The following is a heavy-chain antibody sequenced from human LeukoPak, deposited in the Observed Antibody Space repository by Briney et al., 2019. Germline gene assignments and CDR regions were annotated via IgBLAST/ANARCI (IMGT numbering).Heavy chain of an antibody. CDR1: GFTFSSYS. D-gene: IGHD3-3*01. J-gene: IGHJ3*01. V-gene: IGHV3-21*01. CDR2: ISSSSSYI. Sequence: GGSLRLSCAASGFTFSSYSMNWVRQAPGKGLEWVSSISSSSSYIYYADSVKGRFTISRDNAKNSLYLQMNSLRAEDTAVYYCARDLIPYYDFWSGCDVWGQGTMVTVSS. CDR3: ARDLIPYYDFWSGCDV.